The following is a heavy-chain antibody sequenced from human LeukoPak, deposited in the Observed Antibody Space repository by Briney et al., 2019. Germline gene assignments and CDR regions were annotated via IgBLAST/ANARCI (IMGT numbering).Heavy chain of an antibody. CDR2: IYYSGST. Sequence: SETLSLTCTVSGGSISSYYWSWIRQPPGKGLEWIGYIYYSGSTNYNPSLKSRVTISVDTSKNQFSLKLSSVTAADTAVYYCAKAHGSGARSWFDYWGQGTLVTVSS. D-gene: IGHD3-10*01. CDR1: GGSISSYY. V-gene: IGHV4-59*08. J-gene: IGHJ4*02. CDR3: AKAHGSGARSWFDY.